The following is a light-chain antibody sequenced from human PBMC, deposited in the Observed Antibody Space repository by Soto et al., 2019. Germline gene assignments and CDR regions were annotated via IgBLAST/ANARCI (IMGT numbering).Light chain of an antibody. Sequence: QSVLTQPPSASGTPGQRVTISCSGSSSNIGSNYVYWYQQLPGTAPKLLIYRNNQRSSGVPDRFSGSKSGTSASLAIIGLRSDDEDDYYCAAWDDSIYVFGTGTKRTVL. CDR3: AAWDDSIYV. CDR1: SSNIGSNY. CDR2: RNN. V-gene: IGLV1-47*01. J-gene: IGLJ1*01.